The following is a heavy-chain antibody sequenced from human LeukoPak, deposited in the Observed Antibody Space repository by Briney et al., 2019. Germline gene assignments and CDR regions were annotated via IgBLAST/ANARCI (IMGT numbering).Heavy chain of an antibody. CDR1: GFTFSRYS. D-gene: IGHD3-3*01. Sequence: GGSLRLSCAASGFTFSRYSMNWVRQAPGKGLEWVSSISISSNYIYYADSVKGRFTISRDNAKNSLYLQVNSLRAEDTAVYYCARGSRFGVVGRDAFDIWGQGTVVAVSS. V-gene: IGHV3-21*01. CDR2: ISISSNYI. J-gene: IGHJ3*02. CDR3: ARGSRFGVVGRDAFDI.